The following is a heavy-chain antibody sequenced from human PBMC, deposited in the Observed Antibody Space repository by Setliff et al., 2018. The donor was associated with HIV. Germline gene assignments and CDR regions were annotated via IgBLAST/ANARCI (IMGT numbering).Heavy chain of an antibody. J-gene: IGHJ6*03. CDR2: IYPGDSDT. Sequence: SLKISCKGSGYSFSSYWIAWVRQMPGKGLEWMGIIYPGDSDTRYSPSFQGQVTISADKSISTAYLQWRCLKASDTATYYCARHVSSGLRLYYHYVDVWGKGTTVTVSS. CDR1: GYSFSSYW. CDR3: ARHVSSGLRLYYHYVDV. D-gene: IGHD2-15*01. V-gene: IGHV5-51*01.